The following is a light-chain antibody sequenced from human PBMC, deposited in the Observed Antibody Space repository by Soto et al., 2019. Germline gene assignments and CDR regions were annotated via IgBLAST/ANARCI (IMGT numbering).Light chain of an antibody. V-gene: IGKV1-39*01. CDR2: GAT. CDR1: QSVFER. J-gene: IGKJ4*01. Sequence: DVQLTQSPSSLSASTGDRVTITCRAGQSVFERLNWYQQRPGKAPKLLIYGATGLHSGVPSRFSGSGFGTDFTLTISSLQPEDFATYYCQQSSSTPLTFGGGTKVEFK. CDR3: QQSSSTPLT.